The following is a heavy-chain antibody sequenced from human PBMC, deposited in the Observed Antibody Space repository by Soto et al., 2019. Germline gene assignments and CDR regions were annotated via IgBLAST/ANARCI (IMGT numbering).Heavy chain of an antibody. CDR2: TYYRSKWYN. CDR3: ARDHDFWSLRKYYYYGMDV. V-gene: IGHV6-1*01. J-gene: IGHJ6*02. CDR1: GDSVSSNSAA. Sequence: SQTLSLTCAISGDSVSSNSAAWNWIRQSPSRGLEWLGRTYYRSKWYNDYAVSVKSRITINPDTSKNQFSLQMNSVTPEDTAVYYCARDHDFWSLRKYYYYGMDVWGQGTTVTVS. D-gene: IGHD3-3*01.